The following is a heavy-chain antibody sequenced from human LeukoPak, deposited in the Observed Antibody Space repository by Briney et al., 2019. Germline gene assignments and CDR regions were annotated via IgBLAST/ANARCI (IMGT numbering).Heavy chain of an antibody. CDR3: ARAWSGSVRAFDI. CDR1: GGSISSGGYS. D-gene: IGHD3-10*01. V-gene: IGHV4-30-2*01. J-gene: IGHJ3*02. CDR2: IYHSGST. Sequence: SQTLSLTCAVSGGSISSGGYSWSWIRQPPGKGLEWIGYIYHSGSTYYNPSLKSRVTISVDRSKNQFSLKLSSVTAADTAVYYCARAWSGSVRAFDIWGQGTKVTVSS.